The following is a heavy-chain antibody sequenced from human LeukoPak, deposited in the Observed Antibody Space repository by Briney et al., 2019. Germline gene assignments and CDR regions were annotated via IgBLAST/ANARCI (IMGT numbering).Heavy chain of an antibody. CDR3: AREWLTVTIGAFDI. D-gene: IGHD4-17*01. CDR2: IRYDGSK. J-gene: IGHJ3*02. Sequence: GGSLRLSCAASGFTFRSYGMHWVRQAPGKGLVWVAFIRYDGSKYYTDSVKGRFTISRDNSNNTLYLQMNSLRAEDTAVYYCAREWLTVTIGAFDIWGQGTMVTVSS. CDR1: GFTFRSYG. V-gene: IGHV3-30*02.